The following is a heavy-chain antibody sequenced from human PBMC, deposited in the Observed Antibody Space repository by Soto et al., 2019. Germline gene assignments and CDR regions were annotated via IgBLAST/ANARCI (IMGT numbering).Heavy chain of an antibody. CDR1: GGTFSSYA. V-gene: IGHV1-69*13. D-gene: IGHD3-10*01. Sequence: ASVKVSCKASGGTFSSYAISWVRQAPGQGLEWMGGIIPIFGTANYAQKFQGRVTITADESTSTAYMELSSLRSEDTAVYYCARASTMVRGVIYSHYYYGMDVWGQGTTVTVSS. CDR2: IIPIFGTA. J-gene: IGHJ6*02. CDR3: ARASTMVRGVIYSHYYYGMDV.